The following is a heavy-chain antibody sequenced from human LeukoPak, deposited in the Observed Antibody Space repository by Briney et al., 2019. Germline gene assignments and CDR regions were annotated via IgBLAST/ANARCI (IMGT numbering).Heavy chain of an antibody. J-gene: IGHJ6*03. Sequence: GGSLRLSCAASGFTFDDYAMHWVRQAPGKGREWVSLISWDGGSTYYADSVKGRFTISRDNSKNSLYLQMNSLRAEDTALYYCAKGRGYSYGTTPAGVCPFCYMDVWGKGTTVTVSS. CDR3: AKGRGYSYGTTPAGVCPFCYMDV. CDR2: ISWDGGST. V-gene: IGHV3-43D*03. D-gene: IGHD5-18*01. CDR1: GFTFDDYA.